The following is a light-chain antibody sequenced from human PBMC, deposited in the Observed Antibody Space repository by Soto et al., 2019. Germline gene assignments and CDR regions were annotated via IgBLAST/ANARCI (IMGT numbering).Light chain of an antibody. Sequence: DIVMTQSPLSLPVTPGEPASISCRSSQSLLHSNGFHFLDWYLQKPGQSPQLLIHLASNRASGXPXRXXGSGSGTDFTLKISRVEAEDVGVYYCMQALQTAPYTFGQETKLEL. CDR3: MQALQTAPYT. J-gene: IGKJ2*01. CDR2: LAS. CDR1: QSLLHSNGFHF. V-gene: IGKV2-28*01.